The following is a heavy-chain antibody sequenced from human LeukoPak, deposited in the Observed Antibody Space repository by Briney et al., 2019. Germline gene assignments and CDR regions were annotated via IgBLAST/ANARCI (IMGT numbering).Heavy chain of an antibody. V-gene: IGHV4-30-4*08. Sequence: TSETLSLTCTVSGGSISSGDYYWSWIRQPPGKGLEWIGYIYYSGSTYYNPSLKSRVTISVDTSKNQFSLKLSSVTAADTAVYYCASKTLYSGYDWRDYWGQGTLVTVSS. D-gene: IGHD5-12*01. CDR1: GGSISSGDYY. CDR2: IYYSGST. J-gene: IGHJ4*02. CDR3: ASKTLYSGYDWRDY.